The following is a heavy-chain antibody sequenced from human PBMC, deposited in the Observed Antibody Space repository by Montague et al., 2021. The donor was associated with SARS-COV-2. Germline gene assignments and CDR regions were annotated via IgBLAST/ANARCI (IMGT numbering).Heavy chain of an antibody. CDR1: GGSTSNYY. D-gene: IGHD2-15*01. CDR3: ARAQNICFIANCVNYFDL. V-gene: IGHV4-59*01. CDR2: IFYTGSK. Sequence: SETLSLTCSVSGGSTSNYYWTWIRQPTGKGLQWIGYIFYTGSKKFNPSLKTRVSMSLDASKNHFSLRLSAVTAADTARYYCARAQNICFIANCVNYFDLWGLGALVTVSS. J-gene: IGHJ4*02.